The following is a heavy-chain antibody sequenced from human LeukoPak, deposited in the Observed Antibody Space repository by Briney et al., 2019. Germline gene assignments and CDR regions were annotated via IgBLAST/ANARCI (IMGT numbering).Heavy chain of an antibody. CDR1: GGTFSSYA. J-gene: IGHJ5*02. CDR2: IIPIFGTA. D-gene: IGHD3-3*01. Sequence: SVKVSCKASGGTFSSYAISWMRQAPGQGLEWMGGIIPIFGTANYAQKSQGRVTITADESTSTAYMELSSLRSEDTAVYYCARDPAPSYDFWSGYRYNWFDPWGQGTLVTVSS. V-gene: IGHV1-69*13. CDR3: ARDPAPSYDFWSGYRYNWFDP.